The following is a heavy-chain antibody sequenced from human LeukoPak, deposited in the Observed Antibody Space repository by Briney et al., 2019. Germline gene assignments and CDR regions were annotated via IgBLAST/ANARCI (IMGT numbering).Heavy chain of an antibody. CDR1: GYTFTTFG. V-gene: IGHV1-18*01. Sequence: ASVKVSCKASGYTFTTFGITWVRQAPGQGLEWMGWISAYTGNTNYAPKFQGRVTMTTDTSTSPAHMELRSLPSDDTAVYYCARVASTTCDCPDYFDYWGQGTLVTVSS. D-gene: IGHD2-2*01. J-gene: IGHJ4*02. CDR3: ARVASTTCDCPDYFDY. CDR2: ISAYTGNT.